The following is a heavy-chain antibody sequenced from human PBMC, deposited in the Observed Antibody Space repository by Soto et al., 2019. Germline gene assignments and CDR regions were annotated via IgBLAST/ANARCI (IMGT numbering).Heavy chain of an antibody. Sequence: GGSLRLSCAASGFTFSSYAMSWVRQAPGKGLEWVSAISGSGGSTYYADSVKGRFTISRDNSKNTLYLQMNSLRAEDTAVYYCAKSPRAATVTTYYFDYWGQGTLVTVSS. CDR2: ISGSGGST. CDR1: GFTFSSYA. D-gene: IGHD4-17*01. V-gene: IGHV3-23*01. J-gene: IGHJ4*02. CDR3: AKSPRAATVTTYYFDY.